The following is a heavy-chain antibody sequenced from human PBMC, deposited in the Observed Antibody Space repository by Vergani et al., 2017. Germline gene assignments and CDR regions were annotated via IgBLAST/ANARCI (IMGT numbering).Heavy chain of an antibody. J-gene: IGHJ5*01. CDR3: TRIAKPRTWRFDS. V-gene: IGHV3-49*03. CDR2: IRSKAYGGTT. Sequence: EVQLVESGGGLVQPGRSLRLSCTASGFTFGDYAMSWFRQAPGKGLEWVGFIRSKAYGGTTEYAASVKGRFTISRDDSENTAYLQMNSLKTEDTAVYYCTRIAKPRTWRFDSWGQGTPVTVSS. D-gene: IGHD6-13*01. CDR1: GFTFGDYA.